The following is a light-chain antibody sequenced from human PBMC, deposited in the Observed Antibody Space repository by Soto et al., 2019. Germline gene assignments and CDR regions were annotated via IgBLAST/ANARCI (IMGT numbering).Light chain of an antibody. CDR2: GAS. V-gene: IGKV3-20*01. CDR1: QSVSSSY. J-gene: IGKJ1*01. Sequence: IVLTQSPGTRSLSPGERAPLSCMASQSVSSSYLAWYQQKPGQAPRLLIYGASSRATGIPDRFSGSGSGTDFTLTISRLEPEDFAVYYCQQYGSSPQWTFGQGTKVEI. CDR3: QQYGSSPQWT.